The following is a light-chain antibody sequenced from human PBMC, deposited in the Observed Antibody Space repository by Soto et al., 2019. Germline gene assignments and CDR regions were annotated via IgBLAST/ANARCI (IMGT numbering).Light chain of an antibody. V-gene: IGLV7-43*01. J-gene: IGLJ3*02. CDR1: SGAVTSGSY. CDR3: LLYYGGAQLV. Sequence: QAVVTQEPSLTVSPGGTVTLTCASSSGAVTSGSYPNWFQQKPGQAPRPLIHSTRNKYSSTPARFPGSLLGGKAALTVSGVQPEDEAEYYCLLYYGGAQLVFGGRTQLTVL. CDR2: STR.